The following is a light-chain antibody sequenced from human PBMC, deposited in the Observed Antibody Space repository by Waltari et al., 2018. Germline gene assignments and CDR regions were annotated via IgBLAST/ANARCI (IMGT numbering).Light chain of an antibody. CDR2: SDV. Sequence: QSVLTQPPPVSEAPRQRVTISCSGNSSNIANNAVHRYQQLPGKAPKLLIYSDVLLSSCVSDRFSGSRSGTSASLAISGLQSEDEADYYCSAWDESLNGVVFGGGTKLTVL. J-gene: IGLJ2*01. V-gene: IGLV1-36*01. CDR3: SAWDESLNGVV. CDR1: SSNIANNA.